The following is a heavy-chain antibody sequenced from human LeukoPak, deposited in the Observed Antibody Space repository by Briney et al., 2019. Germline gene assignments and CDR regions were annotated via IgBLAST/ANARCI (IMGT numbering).Heavy chain of an antibody. Sequence: PGGSLRLSCTASGFIFSTNWMSWVRQAPGKGLEWVANIKQDESEKSYVDSVKGRFTISRDNAKNSLYLQMNSLRAEDTAVYYCARVFGFWSGFDYWGQGTLVTVSS. D-gene: IGHD3-3*01. CDR1: GFIFSTNW. V-gene: IGHV3-7*01. CDR3: ARVFGFWSGFDY. CDR2: IKQDESEK. J-gene: IGHJ4*02.